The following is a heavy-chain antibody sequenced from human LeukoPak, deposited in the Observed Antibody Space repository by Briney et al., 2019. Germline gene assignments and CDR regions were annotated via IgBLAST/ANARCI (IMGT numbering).Heavy chain of an antibody. CDR3: ARGYSYGKSNDY. Sequence: GGSLRLSCAASGFTFSSYAMHWVRQAPGKGLEWVAVISYDGSNKYYADSVKGRFTISRDNSKNTLYLQMNSLRAEDTAVYYCARGYSYGKSNDYWGQGTLVTVSS. CDR2: ISYDGSNK. CDR1: GFTFSSYA. D-gene: IGHD5-18*01. J-gene: IGHJ4*02. V-gene: IGHV3-30*04.